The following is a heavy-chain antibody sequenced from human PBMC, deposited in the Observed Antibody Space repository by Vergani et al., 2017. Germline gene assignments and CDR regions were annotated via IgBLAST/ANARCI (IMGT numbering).Heavy chain of an antibody. CDR3: ARLSGYDSTGAFDY. D-gene: IGHD5-12*01. V-gene: IGHV1-69*13. Sequence: QVQLVQSGAEVKKPGASVKVSCKVSGYTLTELSMHWVRQAPGKGLEWMGGIIPIFGTANYAQKFQGRVTITADESTSTTYMELSSLRSEDTAVYYCARLSGYDSTGAFDYWGQGTLVTVSS. CDR1: GYTLTELS. J-gene: IGHJ4*02. CDR2: IIPIFGTA.